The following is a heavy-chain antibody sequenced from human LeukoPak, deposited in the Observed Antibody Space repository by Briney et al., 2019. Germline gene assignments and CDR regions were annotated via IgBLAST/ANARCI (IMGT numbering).Heavy chain of an antibody. J-gene: IGHJ3*02. D-gene: IGHD1-14*01. CDR1: GFTFSNAW. CDR2: IKSKTDGGTT. Sequence: GGSLSLFCAASGFTFSNAWMSWVRQAPEKGLEWIGRIKSKTDGGTTDYAAPVKGRFTVSRDDSKNTLYLQMNSLKTEDTAVYYCIGWPRNGFDISGQGTMVTVSS. CDR3: IGWPRNGFDI. V-gene: IGHV3-15*01.